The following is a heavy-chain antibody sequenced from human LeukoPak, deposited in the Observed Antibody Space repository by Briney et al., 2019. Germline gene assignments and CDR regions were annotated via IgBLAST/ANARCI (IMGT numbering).Heavy chain of an antibody. V-gene: IGHV1-2*02. J-gene: IGHJ4*02. Sequence: ASVKVSCKASGYNFAAFYIHWVRQAPGQGFEWMGWLKSDSGATKYAQRFQGRVTMTRDTSISTVYMELNRLSSDDAAVYFCARTSAFDYWGQGTLLTVSS. CDR1: GYNFAAFY. CDR3: ARTSAFDY. CDR2: LKSDSGAT.